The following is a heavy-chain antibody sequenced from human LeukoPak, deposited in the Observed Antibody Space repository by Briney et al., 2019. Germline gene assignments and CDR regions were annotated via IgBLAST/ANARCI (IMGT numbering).Heavy chain of an antibody. CDR3: ARVRRRSGYPMDA. D-gene: IGHD3-22*01. V-gene: IGHV4-38-2*02. J-gene: IGHJ6*04. CDR1: GYSISSGYY. CDR2: INHSGST. Sequence: SETLSLTCTVSGYSISSGYYWGWIRQPPGKGLEWIGEINHSGSTNYNPSLKSRVTISVDTSKNQFSLKLSSVTAADTAVYYCARVRRRSGYPMDAWGKGTTVTVSS.